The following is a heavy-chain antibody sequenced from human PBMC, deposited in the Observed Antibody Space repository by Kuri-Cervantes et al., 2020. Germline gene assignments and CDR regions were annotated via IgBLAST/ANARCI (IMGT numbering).Heavy chain of an antibody. D-gene: IGHD5-24*01. CDR1: GFTFSSYA. Sequence: GESLKISCVASGFTFSSYAIHWVRQAPGKGLEWVAVISYDGSNKYYADSVKGRFTISRDNSKNTLYLQMNSLRAEDTAVYYCARGGKDGYNYFMSYYWGQGTLVTVSS. CDR2: ISYDGSNK. CDR3: ARGGKDGYNYFMSYY. J-gene: IGHJ4*02. V-gene: IGHV3-30*01.